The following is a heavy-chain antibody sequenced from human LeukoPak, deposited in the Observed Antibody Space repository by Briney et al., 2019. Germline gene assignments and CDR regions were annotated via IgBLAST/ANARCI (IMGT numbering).Heavy chain of an antibody. J-gene: IGHJ4*02. CDR1: GFTFSSYG. CDR2: IKNKANSYIT. Sequence: GGSLRLFCAASGFTFSSYGMHWVRQAPGKGLEWVGRIKNKANSYITQYAASMEGRFTISRDDTKNSLYLQMSSLKDEDTAMCYCASIRGTLGYWGRGTVVTVSS. CDR3: ASIRGTLGY. D-gene: IGHD1-26*01. V-gene: IGHV3-72*01.